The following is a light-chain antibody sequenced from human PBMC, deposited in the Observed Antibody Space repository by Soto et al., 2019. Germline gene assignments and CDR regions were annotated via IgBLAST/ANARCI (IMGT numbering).Light chain of an antibody. Sequence: QSALTQPPSVSGSPGQSVAISCTGTSSDVGNYNRVSWYHQPPGTAPKLMIYEVNNRPSGVPDRFSGSKSANTASLTISALQAEDEADYYCCSYTTSSTNVFGTGTKVTVL. J-gene: IGLJ1*01. CDR2: EVN. CDR3: CSYTTSSTNV. V-gene: IGLV2-18*02. CDR1: SSDVGNYNR.